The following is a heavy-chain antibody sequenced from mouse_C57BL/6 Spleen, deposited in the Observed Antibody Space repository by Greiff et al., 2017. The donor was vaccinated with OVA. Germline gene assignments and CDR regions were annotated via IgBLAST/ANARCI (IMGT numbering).Heavy chain of an antibody. D-gene: IGHD1-1*01. V-gene: IGHV1-82*01. CDR3: ARFPYYYGSSYWYFDV. CDR2: IYPGDGDP. CDR1: GYAFSSSW. J-gene: IGHJ1*03. Sequence: VQLQQSGPELVKPGASVKISCKASGYAFSSSWMNWVKQRPGKGLEWIGRIYPGDGDPNYNGKFKGKATLTADKSSSTAYMQLSSLTSEDSAVYFCARFPYYYGSSYWYFDVWGTGTTVTVSS.